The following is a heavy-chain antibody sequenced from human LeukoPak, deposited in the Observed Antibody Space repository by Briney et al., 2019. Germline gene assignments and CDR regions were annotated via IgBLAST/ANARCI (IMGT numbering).Heavy chain of an antibody. CDR2: INDDTP. V-gene: IGHV3-23*01. Sequence: GGSLRLSCTTSGFSFNTYSMSWVRQPPGKGLGWVSAINDDTPYYTDSVKGRFTVSRDNSRDTLYLQMNSLRAEDTAVYYCAKDLRKTASFGVVITRNYYYYMDVWGKGTTVTVSS. CDR3: AKDLRKTASFGVVITRNYYYYMDV. CDR1: GFSFNTYS. D-gene: IGHD3-3*01. J-gene: IGHJ6*03.